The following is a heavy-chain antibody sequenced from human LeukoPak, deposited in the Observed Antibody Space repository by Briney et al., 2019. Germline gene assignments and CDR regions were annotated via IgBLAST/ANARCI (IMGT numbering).Heavy chain of an antibody. J-gene: IGHJ5*02. Sequence: PGGSLRLSCAASGFAFSSCVMSWVRQAPGKGLEWVSAIGGSGGSTSYADSVKGRFTISRDNSKNTLYLQMNSPRAEDTAVYYCAKDFGVVGAYSSRWLDPWGQGTLVTVSS. CDR3: AKDFGVVGAYSSRWLDP. D-gene: IGHD1-26*01. V-gene: IGHV3-23*01. CDR1: GFAFSSCV. CDR2: IGGSGGST.